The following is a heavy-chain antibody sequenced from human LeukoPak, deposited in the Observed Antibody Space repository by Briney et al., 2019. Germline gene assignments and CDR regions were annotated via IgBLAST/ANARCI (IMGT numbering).Heavy chain of an antibody. J-gene: IGHJ3*02. Sequence: GGSLRLSCAASGFTFSSYGMHWVRQAPGKGLEWVAFIRYDGSNKYYADSVKGRFTISRDNSKNTLYLQMNSLRAEDTAVYYCARGRALSKWENRHAFDIWGQGTMVTVSS. CDR2: IRYDGSNK. CDR3: ARGRALSKWENRHAFDI. CDR1: GFTFSSYG. D-gene: IGHD3-16*02. V-gene: IGHV3-30*02.